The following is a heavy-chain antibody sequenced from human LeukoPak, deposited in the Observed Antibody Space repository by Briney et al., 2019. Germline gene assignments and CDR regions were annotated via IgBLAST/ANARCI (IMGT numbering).Heavy chain of an antibody. V-gene: IGHV3-66*01. CDR2: IYSDGST. CDR3: ARLTVSGQLDY. J-gene: IGHJ4*02. CDR1: GFTVRSNY. D-gene: IGHD6-19*01. Sequence: GGALRLSCAASGFTVRSNYMNWVRRAPGKGLEWVSVIYSDGSTYYADSVKGRFTISRDFSKNTLYLQMNSLRVEDTAVYYCARLTVSGQLDYWGQGTLVTVSS.